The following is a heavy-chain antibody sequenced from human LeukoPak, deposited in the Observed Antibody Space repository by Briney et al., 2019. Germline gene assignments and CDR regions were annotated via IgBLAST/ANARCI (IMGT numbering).Heavy chain of an antibody. J-gene: IGHJ6*02. D-gene: IGHD2-2*01. Sequence: SPGGSLRLSCAASGFTFSSYSMNWVRQAPGKGLEWVSSISSSSYIYYADSVKGRFTISRDNAKNSLYLQMNSLRAEDTAVYYCARDYAGDSLPESYYYYGMDVWGQGTTVTVSS. CDR3: ARDYAGDSLPESYYYYGMDV. CDR1: GFTFSSYS. CDR2: ISSSSYI. V-gene: IGHV3-21*01.